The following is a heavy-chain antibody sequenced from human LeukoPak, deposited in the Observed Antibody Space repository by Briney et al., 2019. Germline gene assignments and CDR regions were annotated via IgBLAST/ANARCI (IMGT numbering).Heavy chain of an antibody. D-gene: IGHD2-15*01. CDR3: AKDYCRDGNCPFPFLDS. V-gene: IGHV3-23*01. CDR1: GFTLTNHG. Sequence: GGSLRLSCAVSGFTLTNHGVSWVRQAPGKGLEWVSIITGTGGKYYGDSVKGRFVLSRDNSKNTVYMQMSSLRAEDTATYYCAKDYCRDGNCPFPFLDSWGQGTQVTVSS. CDR2: ITGTGGK. J-gene: IGHJ4*02.